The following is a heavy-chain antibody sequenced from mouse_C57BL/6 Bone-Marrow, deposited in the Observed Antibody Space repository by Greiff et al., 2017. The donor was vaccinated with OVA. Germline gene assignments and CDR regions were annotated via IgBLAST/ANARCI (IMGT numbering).Heavy chain of an antibody. Sequence: VQLQQSGPELVKPGASVKISCKASGYTFTDYYMNWVKQSHGKSLEWIGDINPNNGGTSYNQKFKGKATLTVDKSSSTAYMELRSLTSEDSAVYYCARYYYGSSRWFAYWGQGTLVTVSA. CDR2: INPNNGGT. CDR1: GYTFTDYY. D-gene: IGHD1-1*01. V-gene: IGHV1-26*01. J-gene: IGHJ3*01. CDR3: ARYYYGSSRWFAY.